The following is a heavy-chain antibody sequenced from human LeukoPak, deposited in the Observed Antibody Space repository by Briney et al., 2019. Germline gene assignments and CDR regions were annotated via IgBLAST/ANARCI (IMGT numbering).Heavy chain of an antibody. J-gene: IGHJ4*02. CDR1: GFTFSSYA. CDR3: AKSYDSSGPTDARFDY. Sequence: GGSLRLSCAASGFTFSSYAMSWVRQAPGKGLEWVSAISGSGGSTYYADSVKGRFTISRDNSKNTLYLQMNSLRAEDTAVYYCAKSYDSSGPTDARFDYWGQGTLVTASS. V-gene: IGHV3-23*01. CDR2: ISGSGGST. D-gene: IGHD3-22*01.